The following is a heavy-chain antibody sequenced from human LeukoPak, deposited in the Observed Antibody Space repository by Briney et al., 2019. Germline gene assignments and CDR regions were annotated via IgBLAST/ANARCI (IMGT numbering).Heavy chain of an antibody. J-gene: IGHJ6*02. CDR2: INPNSGGT. Sequence: ASVKVSCKASGYTFTGYYMHWVRQAPGQGLEWMGWINPNSGGTNYAQKFQGRVTMTRDTSNSTAYMELSRLRSEDTAVYYCGRDPEQWLAEEKYYYAMAVWGQGPTITVSS. V-gene: IGHV1-2*02. D-gene: IGHD6-19*01. CDR1: GYTFTGYY. CDR3: GRDPEQWLAEEKYYYAMAV.